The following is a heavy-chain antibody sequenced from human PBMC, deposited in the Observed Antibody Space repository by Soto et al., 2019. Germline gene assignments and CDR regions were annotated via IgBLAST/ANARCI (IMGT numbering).Heavy chain of an antibody. CDR1: GFTFDDYG. J-gene: IGHJ4*02. D-gene: IGHD2-15*01. Sequence: EVQLVESGGGLVQPGRSLRLSCAASGFTFDDYGMHWVRQAPGKGLEWVSGISWNNGHIGFADSVKGRFTISRDNAKNSLYLQMNSLRVEDTAIYYCARTLGGVVAAVDYWGQGTLVTVSS. CDR2: ISWNNGHI. CDR3: ARTLGGVVAAVDY. V-gene: IGHV3-9*01.